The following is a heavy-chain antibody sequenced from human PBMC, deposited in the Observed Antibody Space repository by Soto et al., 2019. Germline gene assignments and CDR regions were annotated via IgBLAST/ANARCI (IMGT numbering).Heavy chain of an antibody. CDR2: ILHTGGT. J-gene: IGHJ4*02. Sequence: SWTLSLTCAVSGGSISGGGFSWSWIRQPPGKGLEWIGYILHTGGTQYNPSLKSRVSMSVDKSKNQFSLHLTSVTAADTAVYYCARLQFGEGFDYWGQGALVTLSS. CDR1: GGSISGGGFS. CDR3: ARLQFGEGFDY. D-gene: IGHD3-10*01. V-gene: IGHV4-30-2*01.